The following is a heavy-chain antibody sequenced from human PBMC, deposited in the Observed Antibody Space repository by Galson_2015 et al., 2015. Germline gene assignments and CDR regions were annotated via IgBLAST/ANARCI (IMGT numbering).Heavy chain of an antibody. CDR1: GFTFSSFG. J-gene: IGHJ4*02. CDR2: IWYDGSNE. CDR3: ARDDVDTRGFAY. Sequence: SCAASGFTFSSFGMHWVRQAPGKGLEWVAIIWYDGSNEYYADSVKGRFTISRDNSKNTVYLQMNSLRAEDTAVYYCARDDVDTRGFAYWGQGTLVTVSS. D-gene: IGHD5-18*01. V-gene: IGHV3-33*08.